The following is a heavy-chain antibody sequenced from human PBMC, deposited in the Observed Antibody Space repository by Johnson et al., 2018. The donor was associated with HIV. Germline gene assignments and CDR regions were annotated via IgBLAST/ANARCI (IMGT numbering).Heavy chain of an antibody. D-gene: IGHD6-19*01. Sequence: VQLVESGGGVVRPGGSLRLSCAASGFIFDDYGMSWVRQAPGKGLEWVSGINWNGGSTGYADSVKGRFIISSDNAKNSLYLQMKRLRAEDTALSYCARVVLVRLAVAGPSRDAFDIWGQGTMVTVSS. CDR2: INWNGGST. J-gene: IGHJ3*02. CDR3: ARVVLVRLAVAGPSRDAFDI. V-gene: IGHV3-20*04. CDR1: GFIFDDYG.